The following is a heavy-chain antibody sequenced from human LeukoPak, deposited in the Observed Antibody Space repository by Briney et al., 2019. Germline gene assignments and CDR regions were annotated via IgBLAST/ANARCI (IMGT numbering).Heavy chain of an antibody. D-gene: IGHD1-26*01. CDR1: GFTFSSYA. V-gene: IGHV3-23*01. J-gene: IGHJ4*02. CDR3: AKVVVGATGACYFDY. Sequence: GGSLRLSCAASGFTFSSYAMSWVRQAPGKGLEWVSAISGSGGSTYYADSVKGRFTISRDNSKNTLYLQMNSLRAEDTAVYYCAKVVVGATGACYFDYWGQGTQVTVSS. CDR2: ISGSGGST.